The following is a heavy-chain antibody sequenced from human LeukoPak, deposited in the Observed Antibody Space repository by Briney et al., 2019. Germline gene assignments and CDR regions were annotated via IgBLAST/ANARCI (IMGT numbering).Heavy chain of an antibody. CDR1: GFTFDDYA. V-gene: IGHV3-9*01. J-gene: IGHJ4*02. CDR3: AREWRGAFDY. Sequence: PGRSLRLSCAASGFTFDDYAMHWVRQAPGKGLEWVSGISWNSGSIGYADSVKGRFTISRDNAKNSLYLQMNSLRAEDAAMYYCAREWRGAFDYWGQGTLVTVSS. D-gene: IGHD4/OR15-4a*01. CDR2: ISWNSGSI.